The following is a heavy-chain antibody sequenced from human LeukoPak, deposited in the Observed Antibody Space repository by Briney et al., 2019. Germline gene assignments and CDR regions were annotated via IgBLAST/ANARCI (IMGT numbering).Heavy chain of an antibody. CDR3: AREITYYDFLTGPFDS. V-gene: IGHV4-30-4*01. CDR1: GVSISSGEYY. Sequence: SETLSLTCTVSGVSISSGEYYWSWIRQPPGKGLEWIGYIYYSGTTYYNPSLMSRITISLDTSKNQFSLKLNSVTAADTAVYYCAREITYYDFLTGPFDSWGQGTLVTVSS. CDR2: IYYSGTT. D-gene: IGHD3-9*01. J-gene: IGHJ4*02.